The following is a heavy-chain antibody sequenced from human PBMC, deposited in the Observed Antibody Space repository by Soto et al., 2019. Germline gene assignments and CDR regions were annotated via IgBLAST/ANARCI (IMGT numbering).Heavy chain of an antibody. D-gene: IGHD5-18*01. CDR3: VTGYHSDY. CDR1: GISTSSYW. J-gene: IGHJ4*02. Sequence: SLRLSCAASGISTSSYWMGWVRQAPGRGLEWVASIKKDGSEKYYMDSLKGRFTISRDNALNSLYLQMNSLRAEDTAVYFCVTGYHSDYWGQGTLVTVSS. V-gene: IGHV3-7*03. CDR2: IKKDGSEK.